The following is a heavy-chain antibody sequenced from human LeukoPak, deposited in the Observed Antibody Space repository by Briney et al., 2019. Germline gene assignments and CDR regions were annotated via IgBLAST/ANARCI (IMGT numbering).Heavy chain of an antibody. V-gene: IGHV1-69*04. D-gene: IGHD1-26*01. CDR2: IIPILGIA. Sequence: GASVKVSCKASGGTFSSYAISWVRQAPGQGLEWMGRIIPILGIANYAQKFQGRVTITADKSTSTAYMELSSLRSEDTAVYYCARTEVQSPYSGSYLYYFDYWGQGTLVTVSS. CDR1: GGTFSSYA. J-gene: IGHJ4*02. CDR3: ARTEVQSPYSGSYLYYFDY.